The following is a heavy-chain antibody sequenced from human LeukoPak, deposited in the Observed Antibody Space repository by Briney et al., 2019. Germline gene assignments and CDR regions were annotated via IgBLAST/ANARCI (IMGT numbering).Heavy chain of an antibody. CDR1: EFTFNSYA. D-gene: IGHD2-21*02. Sequence: PGGSLRLSCAASEFTFNSYAMSWVRQAPGKGLEWVSGISGSGLSTDYADSVKGRFTISRDNSKNMLYLQMNSLRAEDTAVYYCAKLTGFSTAIPLFDYWGQGTLVTVSS. CDR3: AKLTGFSTAIPLFDY. CDR2: ISGSGLST. V-gene: IGHV3-23*01. J-gene: IGHJ4*02.